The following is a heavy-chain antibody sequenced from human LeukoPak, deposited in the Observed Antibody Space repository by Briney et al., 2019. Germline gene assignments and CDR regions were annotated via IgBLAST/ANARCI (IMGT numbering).Heavy chain of an antibody. J-gene: IGHJ4*02. CDR1: GFTVSSNY. D-gene: IGHD6-13*01. Sequence: GGSLRLSCAASGFTVSSNYMRWVRQAPGKGLEWVSVIYSGGSTYYADSVKGRFTISRDNSKNTLYLQMNSLRAEDTAVYYCARVGRGSSWYAGYYFDYWGQGTLVTVSS. CDR3: ARVGRGSSWYAGYYFDY. CDR2: IYSGGST. V-gene: IGHV3-53*01.